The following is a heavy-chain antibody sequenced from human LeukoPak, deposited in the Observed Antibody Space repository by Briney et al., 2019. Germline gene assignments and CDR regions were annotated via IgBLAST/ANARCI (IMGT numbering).Heavy chain of an antibody. V-gene: IGHV4-59*08. CDR1: GVSISSYY. D-gene: IGHD3-16*01. Sequence: SETLSLTCTVSGVSISSYYWSWIRQPPGKGLEWIGYIYYSGSTNYNPSLKSRITIAVDRSKNQFSLKLSSVTAADTAVYYCARNDGDIWGQGTMVTVSS. CDR2: IYYSGST. CDR3: ARNDGDI. J-gene: IGHJ3*02.